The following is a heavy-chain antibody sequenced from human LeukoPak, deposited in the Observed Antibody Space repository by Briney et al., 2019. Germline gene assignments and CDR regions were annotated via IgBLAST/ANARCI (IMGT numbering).Heavy chain of an antibody. CDR2: INSDVSST. CDR3: ARDITPPTYDFWSGYYYGMDV. Sequence: PGGSLRLSCAASGFTFSSYWMLWVRQAPGEGLVWVSRINSDVSSTSYADSVKGRFTISRDNAKNTLYLQMNSLRAEDTAVYYCARDITPPTYDFWSGYYYGMDVWGQGTTVTVSS. V-gene: IGHV3-74*01. D-gene: IGHD3-3*01. CDR1: GFTFSSYW. J-gene: IGHJ6*02.